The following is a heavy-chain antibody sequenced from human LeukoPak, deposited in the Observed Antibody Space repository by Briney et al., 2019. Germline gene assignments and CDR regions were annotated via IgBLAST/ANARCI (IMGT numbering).Heavy chain of an antibody. CDR3: ARGNSGWYLYYFDY. Sequence: GGSLRLSCAASGFTFSSYEMNWVRQAPGEGLEWVSYISSSVSTIYYADSVKGRFTISRDNAKNSLYLQMDSLRAEDTAVYYCARGNSGWYLYYFDYWGQGTLVTVSS. CDR2: ISSSVSTI. D-gene: IGHD6-19*01. J-gene: IGHJ4*02. V-gene: IGHV3-48*03. CDR1: GFTFSSYE.